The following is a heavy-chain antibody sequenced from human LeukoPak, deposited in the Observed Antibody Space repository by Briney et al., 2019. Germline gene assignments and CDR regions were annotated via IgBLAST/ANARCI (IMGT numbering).Heavy chain of an antibody. CDR1: GGTFSSYA. J-gene: IGHJ4*02. D-gene: IGHD1-26*01. V-gene: IGHV1-69*04. CDR2: IIPILGIA. CDR3: ARTLVGATWYFDY. Sequence: ASVKVSCKASGGTFSSYAISWVRQAPGQGLEWMGRIIPILGIANYAQKFQGRVTITADKSTSTAYMGLSSLRSEDTAVYYCARTLVGATWYFDYWGQGTLVTVSS.